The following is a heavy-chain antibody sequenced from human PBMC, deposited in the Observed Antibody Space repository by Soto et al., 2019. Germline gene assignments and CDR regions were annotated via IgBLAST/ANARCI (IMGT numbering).Heavy chain of an antibody. V-gene: IGHV1-3*01. D-gene: IGHD3-10*01. CDR3: ARGDAGTDFDY. CDR2: INAGDGVT. J-gene: IGHJ4*02. Sequence: QVQLVQSGAEVKKPGASVKVSCKASGYTFTSYAIHWVRQAPGQRLEWMVWINAGDGVTKYSQKFQGRVTITWDTSASTAYMELSSLRSEDTAVFYCARGDAGTDFDYWGQGTLVTVSS. CDR1: GYTFTSYA.